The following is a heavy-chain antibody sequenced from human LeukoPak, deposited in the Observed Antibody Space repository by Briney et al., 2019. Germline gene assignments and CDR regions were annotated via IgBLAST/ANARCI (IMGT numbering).Heavy chain of an antibody. CDR2: ISGSGGST. D-gene: IGHD3-22*01. CDR1: GFTFSTYA. V-gene: IGHV3-23*01. Sequence: GGSLRLSCAASGFTFSTYAVSRVRQAPGRGLEWVSSISGSGGSTSYADSVKGRFTISRDNSKNTLYLQMNSLKTEDTAVYYCTTDPDYYDSSGYYLTWGQGTLVTVSS. CDR3: TTDPDYYDSSGYYLT. J-gene: IGHJ5*02.